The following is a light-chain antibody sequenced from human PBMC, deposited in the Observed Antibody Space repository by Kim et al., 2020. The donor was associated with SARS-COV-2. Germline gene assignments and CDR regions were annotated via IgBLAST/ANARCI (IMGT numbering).Light chain of an antibody. J-gene: IGLJ1*01. CDR3: SSYTSSINYV. Sequence: GQSITISSTGTSSDVGAYNYFSWYQQHPGKAPKLMIYDVTSRPSGVSNRFSGSKSGNTASLTISGLQAEDEADYYCSSYTSSINYVFGTGTKVTVL. CDR2: DVT. CDR1: SSDVGAYNY. V-gene: IGLV2-14*03.